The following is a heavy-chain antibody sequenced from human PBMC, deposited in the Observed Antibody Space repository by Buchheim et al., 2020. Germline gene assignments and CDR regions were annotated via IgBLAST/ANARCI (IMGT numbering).Heavy chain of an antibody. V-gene: IGHV4-61*01. CDR3: ARDSSGDYDFWSGRNWFDH. D-gene: IGHD3-3*01. CDR2: IYYSGST. Sequence: QVQLQESGPGLVKPSETLSLTCTVSGGSVSSGSYYWSWIRQPPGKGLEWIGSIYYSGSTNYNPSLKSRVTISVDPSKNQFSLKLSSVTAADTAVYYCARDSSGDYDFWSGRNWFDHWGQGTL. CDR1: GGSVSSGSYY. J-gene: IGHJ5*02.